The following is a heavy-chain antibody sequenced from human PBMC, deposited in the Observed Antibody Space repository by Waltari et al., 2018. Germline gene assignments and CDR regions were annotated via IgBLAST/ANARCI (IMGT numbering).Heavy chain of an antibody. J-gene: IGHJ4*02. CDR2: ISYSGSNK. V-gene: IGHV3-30-3*01. D-gene: IGHD4-17*01. CDR1: GVALGSST. Sequence: QVQLVESGGGVVQPGGSLGPAWAAAGVALGSSTRFWVRQAPGKGLEWVALISYSGSNKSYADSVGGRFTFSRDNSKNTLYLQMISLRPGDTAVYYCANRYGDYLARDWGLGTLVTVSS. CDR3: ANRYGDYLARD.